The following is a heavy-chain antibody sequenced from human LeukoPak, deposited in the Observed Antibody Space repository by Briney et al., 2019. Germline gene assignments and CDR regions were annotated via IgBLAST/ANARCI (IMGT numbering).Heavy chain of an antibody. D-gene: IGHD2-2*01. CDR3: AREEYAFNSYMDF. Sequence: ASVKVSCKASGYTFTNYGISWVRQAPGQGLEWVAWISAYNGDTNYAQKFQGRVTMTTDTSTSTAYMELTSLRSDDSAVYFCAREEYAFNSYMDFWGKGTTVSVS. CDR1: GYTFTNYG. CDR2: ISAYNGDT. V-gene: IGHV1-18*01. J-gene: IGHJ6*03.